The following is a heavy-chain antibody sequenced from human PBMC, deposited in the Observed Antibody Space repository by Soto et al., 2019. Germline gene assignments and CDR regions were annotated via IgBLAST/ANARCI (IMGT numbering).Heavy chain of an antibody. CDR2: IIPIFGTA. Sequence: SVKVSCKASGGTFSSYAISWVRQAPGPGLEWMGGIIPIFGTANYAQKFQGRVTITADESTSTAYMELSSLRSEDTAVYYCARFGSGAARYYYYGMDVWGQGTTVTVSS. CDR3: ARFGSGAARYYYYGMDV. CDR1: GGTFSSYA. D-gene: IGHD3-10*01. V-gene: IGHV1-69*13. J-gene: IGHJ6*02.